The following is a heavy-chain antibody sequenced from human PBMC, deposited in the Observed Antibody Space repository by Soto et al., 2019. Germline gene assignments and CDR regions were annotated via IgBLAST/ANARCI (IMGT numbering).Heavy chain of an antibody. CDR2: ISAYNGNT. CDR1: GYTFTSYG. Sequence: ASVKVSCKASGYTFTSYGISWVRQAPGQGLEWMGWISAYNGNTNYAQKLQGRVTMTTDTSTSTAYMELRSLRSHDTAVYYCARRSTIFGVVIAAFDSWGQGTLATVSS. CDR3: ARRSTIFGVVIAAFDS. V-gene: IGHV1-18*04. D-gene: IGHD3-3*01. J-gene: IGHJ4*02.